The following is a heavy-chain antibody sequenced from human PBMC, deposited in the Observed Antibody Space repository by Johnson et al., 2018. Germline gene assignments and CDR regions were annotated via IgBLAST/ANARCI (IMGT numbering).Heavy chain of an antibody. Sequence: QVQLQQWGAGLLKPSETLSLTCAVYGGSFSGYYWSWIRQPPGKGLEWIGEINHSGSTNYNPSLKSRVTISVDTSKNQFSLKLSSVTAADTAVYYCARERGRWSSAFDIWGQGTMVTVSS. CDR3: ARERGRWSSAFDI. D-gene: IGHD5-24*01. V-gene: IGHV4-34*01. CDR2: INHSGST. J-gene: IGHJ3*02. CDR1: GGSFSGYY.